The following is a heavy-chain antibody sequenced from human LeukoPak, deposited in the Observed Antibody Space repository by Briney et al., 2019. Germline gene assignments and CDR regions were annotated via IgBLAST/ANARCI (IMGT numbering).Heavy chain of an antibody. D-gene: IGHD2-21*02. J-gene: IGHJ4*02. CDR1: GFTFSSYA. V-gene: IGHV3-23*01. CDR3: AKANKYCGGDCYFDY. CDR2: ISGSGGST. Sequence: GGSLRLSCAASGFTFSSYAMSWVRQAPGKGLEWVSAISGSGGSTYYADSVKGRFTISRDNSKNTLYLQMNSLSAEDTAVYYCAKANKYCGGDCYFDYWGQGTLVTVSS.